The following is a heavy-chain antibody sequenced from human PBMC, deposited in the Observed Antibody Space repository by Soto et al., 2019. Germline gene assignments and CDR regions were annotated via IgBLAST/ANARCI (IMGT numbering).Heavy chain of an antibody. J-gene: IGHJ5*02. CDR3: AKDGGKDGYFGNWFDP. V-gene: IGHV1-69*15. Sequence: QVQLLQSGAEVKKPGSSVKVSCKASGGTFSNYAITWVRQAPGQGLEWLGRIIPIFGSTNFAQKFQGRVTLTADESTTTVYMELSSLRSDDTAVYFCAKDGGKDGYFGNWFDPWGQSTLVTVSS. CDR1: GGTFSNYA. CDR2: IIPIFGST. D-gene: IGHD5-18*01.